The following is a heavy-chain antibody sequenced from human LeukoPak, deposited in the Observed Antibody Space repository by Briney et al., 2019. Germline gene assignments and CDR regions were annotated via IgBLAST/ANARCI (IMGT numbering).Heavy chain of an antibody. CDR1: GFTFSSYA. Sequence: PGGSLRLSCAAPGFTFSSYAMSWVRQAPGKGLEWVSAISGSGGSTYYADSVKGRFTVSRDNSKNTLYLQMNSLRAEDTAVYYCAKDSKGYCSSTSCYTGPFDYWGQGTLVTVSS. CDR3: AKDSKGYCSSTSCYTGPFDY. V-gene: IGHV3-23*01. D-gene: IGHD2-2*02. J-gene: IGHJ4*02. CDR2: ISGSGGST.